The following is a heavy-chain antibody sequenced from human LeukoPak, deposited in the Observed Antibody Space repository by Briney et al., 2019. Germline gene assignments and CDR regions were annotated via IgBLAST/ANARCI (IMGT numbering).Heavy chain of an antibody. Sequence: WMGIINPSGGSTSYAQKFQGRVTMTRDTSTSTVYMELSSLRSEDTAVYYCARDLSSSGCDYWGQGTLVTVPS. J-gene: IGHJ4*02. CDR2: INPSGGST. CDR3: ARDLSSSGCDY. V-gene: IGHV1-46*01. D-gene: IGHD6-19*01.